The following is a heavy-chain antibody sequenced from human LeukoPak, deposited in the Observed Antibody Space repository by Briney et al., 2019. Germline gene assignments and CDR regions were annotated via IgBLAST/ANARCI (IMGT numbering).Heavy chain of an antibody. J-gene: IGHJ4*02. D-gene: IGHD5-18*01. Sequence: GGSLRLSCAGPGFHFFSYARNWVRLTPGEGLEWVASIGSTGSHIYYADSVKGRFTISRDNANNSLFLQMDSLTGEDTAMYYCARESGYSFGYCDSWGQGILVTVSS. CDR1: GFHFFSYA. V-gene: IGHV3-21*01. CDR2: IGSTGSHI. CDR3: ARESGYSFGYCDS.